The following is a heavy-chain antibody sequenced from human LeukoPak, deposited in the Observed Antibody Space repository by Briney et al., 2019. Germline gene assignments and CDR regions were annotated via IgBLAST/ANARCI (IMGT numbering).Heavy chain of an antibody. Sequence: PGGSLRLSCAASGFTFSSYSMNWVRQAPGKGLEWVSYISSSSSTIYYADSVKGRFTISRDNAKNSLYLQMNSQRAEDTAVYYCARDQLVRGVIRRGFDYWGQGTLVTVSS. V-gene: IGHV3-48*04. D-gene: IGHD3-10*01. CDR2: ISSSSSTI. J-gene: IGHJ4*02. CDR1: GFTFSSYS. CDR3: ARDQLVRGVIRRGFDY.